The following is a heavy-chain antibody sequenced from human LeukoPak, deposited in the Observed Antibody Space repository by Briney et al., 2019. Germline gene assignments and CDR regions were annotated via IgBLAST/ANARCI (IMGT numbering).Heavy chain of an antibody. CDR3: ARSNFGGNVHFDY. CDR1: GYSISSGYY. D-gene: IGHD4-23*01. Sequence: SETLSLTCAVSGYSISSGYYWSWIRQSPGKGLEWIATINHSGETYYNPSLKSRATISVDTSKNQFSLKLSSVTAAGTAVYYCARSNFGGNVHFDYWGQGTLVTVSS. CDR2: INHSGET. V-gene: IGHV4-38-2*01. J-gene: IGHJ4*02.